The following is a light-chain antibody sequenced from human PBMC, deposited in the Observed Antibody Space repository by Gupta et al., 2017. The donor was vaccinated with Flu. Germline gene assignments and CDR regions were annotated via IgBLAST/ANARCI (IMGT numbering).Light chain of an antibody. V-gene: IGLV3-21*01. CDR3: QWGDSSSRSV. J-gene: IGLJ1*01. CDR1: IRGSKG. CDR2: NDS. Sequence: GNTARITSGENIRGSKGVRWYQLNASQAPMLIVFNDSHRPAGIAGRISGSNSANTATLTISRGEGGDEVDYYGQWGDSSSRSVFGTGTKVTVL.